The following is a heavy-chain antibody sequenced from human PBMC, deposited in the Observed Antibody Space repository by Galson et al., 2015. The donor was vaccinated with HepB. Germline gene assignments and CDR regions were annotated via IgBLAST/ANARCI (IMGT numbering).Heavy chain of an antibody. CDR1: GFTFGNPD. Sequence: SLRLSCAASGFTFGNPDMHWVRQAPGKGLEWVSAISVSGANTYYADSVKGRFTISRDNSKDTLHLQMNSLRPEDTAIYYCAKRYCSGSVCYPIDSWGQGALVTVSS. CDR3: AKRYCSGSVCYPIDS. CDR2: ISVSGANT. D-gene: IGHD2-8*02. V-gene: IGHV3-23*01. J-gene: IGHJ4*02.